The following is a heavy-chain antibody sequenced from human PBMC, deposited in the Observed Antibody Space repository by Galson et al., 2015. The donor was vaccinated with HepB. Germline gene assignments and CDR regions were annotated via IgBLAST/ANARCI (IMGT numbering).Heavy chain of an antibody. J-gene: IGHJ4*02. CDR3: ATNYYYDSGASY. Sequence: SVKVSCKASGYSFSSYGIFWVRQAPGQGLEWMGWISGFNGNTNYGQKFQDRLIMATDISTATAFMELRSLRSDDTALYYCATNYYYDSGASYWGQGTLVTVSS. CDR1: GYSFSSYG. D-gene: IGHD3-22*01. CDR2: ISGFNGNT. V-gene: IGHV1-18*04.